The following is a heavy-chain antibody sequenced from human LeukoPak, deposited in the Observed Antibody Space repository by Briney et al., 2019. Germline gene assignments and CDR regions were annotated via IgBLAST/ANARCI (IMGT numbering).Heavy chain of an antibody. J-gene: IGHJ4*02. V-gene: IGHV4-59*01. CDR3: ASSELRFLEWLRGFDY. CDR1: GGSISSYY. D-gene: IGHD3-3*01. Sequence: SETLSLTCTVSGGSISSYYWSWIRQPPGKGLEWIGYIYYSGSTNYNPSLKSRVTISVDTSKNQFSLKLSSVTAADTAVYYCASSELRFLEWLRGFDYRGQGTLVTVSS. CDR2: IYYSGST.